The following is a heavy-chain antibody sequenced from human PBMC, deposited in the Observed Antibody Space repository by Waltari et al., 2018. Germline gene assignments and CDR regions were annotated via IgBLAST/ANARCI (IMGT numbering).Heavy chain of an antibody. CDR1: GFTLSTSGVG. D-gene: IGHD3-22*01. J-gene: IGHJ3*02. CDR2: IYWNEDK. Sequence: QITLKESGPTLVKPTQTLTLTCTFSGFTLSTSGVGVGWNRQPPGKALEWLALIYWNEDKRYSPSLKSRLTITKDTSKNQVVLTMTNMDPVDTATYYCAHSRTYYYDSSGYGDDAFDIWGQGTMVTVSS. V-gene: IGHV2-5*01. CDR3: AHSRTYYYDSSGYGDDAFDI.